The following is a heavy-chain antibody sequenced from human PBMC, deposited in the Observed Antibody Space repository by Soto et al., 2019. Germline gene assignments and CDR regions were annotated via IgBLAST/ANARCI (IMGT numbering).Heavy chain of an antibody. CDR3: ARLPSRHLVDY. V-gene: IGHV4-39*01. D-gene: IGHD3-3*02. CDR1: GSSINSSGYY. Sequence: SETLSLTCTVSGSSINSSGYYWGWIRQPPGKGLEWIGGMFYGVSTYYNPSLKSRVTVSVDTSKNQFSLNLRSVTAADTAVYYCARLPSRHLVDYWGQGTLVTVSS. J-gene: IGHJ4*02. CDR2: MFYGVST.